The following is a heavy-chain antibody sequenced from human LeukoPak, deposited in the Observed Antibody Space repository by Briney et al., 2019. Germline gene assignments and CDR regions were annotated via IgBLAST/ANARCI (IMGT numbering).Heavy chain of an antibody. CDR1: GFTFSSYS. D-gene: IGHD4-17*01. CDR3: ARDAGYGDYPAHYFDY. J-gene: IGHJ4*02. CDR2: ISSSSSYI. Sequence: GGSLRLSCAASGFTFSSYSMNWVRQAPGKGLEWASSISSSSSYIYYADSVKGRFTISRDNAKNSLYLQMNSLRAEDTAVYYCARDAGYGDYPAHYFDYWGQGTLVTVSS. V-gene: IGHV3-21*01.